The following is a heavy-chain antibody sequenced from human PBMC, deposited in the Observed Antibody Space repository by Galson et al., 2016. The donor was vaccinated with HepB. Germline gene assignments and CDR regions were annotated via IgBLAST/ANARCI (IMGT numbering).Heavy chain of an antibody. CDR1: GFTFSSSA. D-gene: IGHD2-15*01. Sequence: SLRLSCAASGFTFSSSAMTWLRQAPGKGLEWVSGLSTSGLSTYYADSVKGRFTISRDNSASTLYLQINSLRGEDTAVYYCAKATRIYCSGGACMYYFDYWGQGTLVTVSS. CDR3: AKATRIYCSGGACMYYFDY. V-gene: IGHV3-23*01. J-gene: IGHJ4*02. CDR2: LSTSGLST.